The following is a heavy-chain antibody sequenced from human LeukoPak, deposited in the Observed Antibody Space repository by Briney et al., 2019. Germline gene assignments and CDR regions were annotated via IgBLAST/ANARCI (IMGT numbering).Heavy chain of an antibody. Sequence: ASVKVSCKASGYTFTSYDINWVRQATGQGLEWMGWMNPNSGNTGYAQKFQGRVTMTRNTSISTAYMELSSLRSEDTAVYYCARASSPSWYYYYYYMDVWGKGTTVTASS. CDR2: MNPNSGNT. D-gene: IGHD2-2*01. CDR1: GYTFTSYD. J-gene: IGHJ6*03. V-gene: IGHV1-8*01. CDR3: ARASSPSWYYYYYYMDV.